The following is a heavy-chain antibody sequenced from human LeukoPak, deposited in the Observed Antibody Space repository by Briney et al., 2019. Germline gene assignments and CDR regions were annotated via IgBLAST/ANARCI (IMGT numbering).Heavy chain of an antibody. CDR3: AREPSGSYYPDAFDI. Sequence: LPGGSLRLSCAASGFTFSTYAMSWVRQAPGKGLEWVANIKQDGSEKYYVDSVKGRFTISRDNAKNSLYLQMNSLRAEDTAVYYCAREPSGSYYPDAFDIWGRGTMVTVSS. CDR2: IKQDGSEK. V-gene: IGHV3-7*01. J-gene: IGHJ3*02. D-gene: IGHD1-26*01. CDR1: GFTFSTYA.